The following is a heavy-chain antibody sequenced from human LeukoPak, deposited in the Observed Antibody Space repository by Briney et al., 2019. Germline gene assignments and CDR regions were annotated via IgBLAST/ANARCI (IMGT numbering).Heavy chain of an antibody. D-gene: IGHD2-2*01. V-gene: IGHV4-34*01. J-gene: IGHJ1*01. CDR2: INHSGST. CDR1: GGSFSGYY. CDR3: ARAPPRFRPNRYCSSTSCYVAHFQH. Sequence: PSETLSLTCAVYGGSFSGYYWSWIRQPPGKGLEWIGEINHSGSTNYNPSLKSRVTISVDTSKNQFPLKLSSVTAAGTAVYYCARAPPRFRPNRYCSSTSCYVAHFQHWGQGTLVTVSS.